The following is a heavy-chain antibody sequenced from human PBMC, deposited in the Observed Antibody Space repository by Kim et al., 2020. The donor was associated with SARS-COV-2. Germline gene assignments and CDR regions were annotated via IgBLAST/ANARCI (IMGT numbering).Heavy chain of an antibody. J-gene: IGHJ4*02. V-gene: IGHV4-30-2*03. Sequence: YNPTLRNRVPMSGDTSNNQFALKVTSVTAADTAVDYCARQRDSWRNYFDYWGQGSLVTVSS. CDR3: ARQRDSWRNYFDY. D-gene: IGHD4-4*01.